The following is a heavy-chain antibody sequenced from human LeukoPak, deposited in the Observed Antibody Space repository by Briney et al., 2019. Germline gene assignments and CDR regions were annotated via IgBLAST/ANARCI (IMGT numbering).Heavy chain of an antibody. V-gene: IGHV3-74*01. CDR3: ALQRYGDYSNMDV. D-gene: IGHD4-17*01. CDR2: INSDGSVT. CDR1: GXTFSSYW. Sequence: GGSLRLSCAASGXTFSSYWMHWVRQAPGKGLMWVSHINSDGSVTRYADSVKGRFTISRDNAKSTLYLQMNSLRAEDTAVYYCALQRYGDYSNMDVWGRGTTVTVSS. J-gene: IGHJ6*02.